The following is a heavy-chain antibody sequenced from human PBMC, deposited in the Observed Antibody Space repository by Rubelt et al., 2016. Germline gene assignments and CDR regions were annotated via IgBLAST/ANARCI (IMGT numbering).Heavy chain of an antibody. J-gene: IGHJ5*02. V-gene: IGHV1-69*10. D-gene: IGHD6-19*01. Sequence: GGTFSSYAISWVRQAPGQGLEWMGGIIPILGIANYAQKFQGRVTITADKSTSTAYLELSSLRSEDTAGYYCARDHPGGWYDRGLHNWFDPWGQGTLVTVSS. CDR2: IIPILGIA. CDR1: GGTFSSYA. CDR3: ARDHPGGWYDRGLHNWFDP.